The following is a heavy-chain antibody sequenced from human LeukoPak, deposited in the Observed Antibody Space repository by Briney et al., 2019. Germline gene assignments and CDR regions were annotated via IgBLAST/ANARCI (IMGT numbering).Heavy chain of an antibody. J-gene: IGHJ3*02. CDR3: ARDPRRDIAVAGSHDAFDI. CDR2: IYYSGST. CDR1: GGSISSSSYY. Sequence: NPSETLSLTCTVSGGSISSSSYYWGWIRQPPGKGLEWIGSIYYSGSTYYNPSLKSRVTISVDTSKNQFSLKLSSVTAADTAVYYCARDPRRDIAVAGSHDAFDIWGQGTMVTVSS. V-gene: IGHV4-39*07. D-gene: IGHD6-19*01.